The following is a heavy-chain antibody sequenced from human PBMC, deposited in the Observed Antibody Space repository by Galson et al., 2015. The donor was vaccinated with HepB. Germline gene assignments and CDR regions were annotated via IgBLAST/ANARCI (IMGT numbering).Heavy chain of an antibody. J-gene: IGHJ4*02. D-gene: IGHD3/OR15-3a*01. V-gene: IGHV1-3*01. CDR1: GYTFTSYT. CDR3: ARDRSEGLDY. Sequence: SVKVSCKASGYTFTSYTIHWVRQAPGQRLEWMGWINAGNPNTRYSQKFQGRVTITGDTSARTAYMELSSLKSEDTAVYYCARDRSEGLDYWGQGTLVTVPS. CDR2: INAGNPNT.